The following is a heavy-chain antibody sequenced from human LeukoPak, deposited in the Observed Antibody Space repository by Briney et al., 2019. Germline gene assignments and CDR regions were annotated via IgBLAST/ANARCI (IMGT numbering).Heavy chain of an antibody. CDR3: ARDGPKYCSNGVCYAPVDP. V-gene: IGHV3-21*01. CDR2: ISSGSSYI. CDR1: GFTFDDYA. Sequence: PGGSLRLSCAASGFTFDDYAMHWVRQAPGKGLEWVSSISSGSSYIYYADPVKGRFTISRDNGKNSLYLQMNSLRAEDTAVYYCARDGPKYCSNGVCYAPVDPWGQGTLVTVSS. D-gene: IGHD2-8*01. J-gene: IGHJ5*02.